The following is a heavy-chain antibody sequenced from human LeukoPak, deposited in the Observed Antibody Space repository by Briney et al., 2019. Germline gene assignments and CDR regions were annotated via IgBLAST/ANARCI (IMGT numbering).Heavy chain of an antibody. CDR2: ISSNGSST. Sequence: GGSLRLSCAASGFTFSSYAMHWIRQAPGKGLEYVSSISSNGSSTYYAHSVKGRFTISRDNSKNTLYLQMGSLRAEDMAVYYCSTVARGVLRYSAWLYPIWYCGQGTLVTVSA. D-gene: IGHD3-9*01. V-gene: IGHV3-64*01. CDR3: STVARGVLRYSAWLYPIWY. J-gene: IGHJ4*02. CDR1: GFTFSSYA.